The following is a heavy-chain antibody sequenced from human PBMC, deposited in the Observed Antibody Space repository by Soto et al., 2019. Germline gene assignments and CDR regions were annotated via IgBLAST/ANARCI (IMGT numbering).Heavy chain of an antibody. D-gene: IGHD3-3*01. V-gene: IGHV4-59*01. CDR2: IYYSGST. CDR3: ARHRSGFWSGYHYYYYGMDV. CDR1: GGSISNYY. J-gene: IGHJ6*01. Sequence: SETLSLTCTVSGGSISNYYWSWIRQPPGKGLEWIGYIYYSGSTNYNPSLKSRVTISVDTSKNQFYLKLSSVTAADTAVYYCARHRSGFWSGYHYYYYGMDVWGQGTTATXS.